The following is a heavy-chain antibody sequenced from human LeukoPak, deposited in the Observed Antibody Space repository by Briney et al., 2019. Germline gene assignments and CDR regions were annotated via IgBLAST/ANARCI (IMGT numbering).Heavy chain of an antibody. CDR1: GFTFSSYW. V-gene: IGHV3-74*01. CDR3: ARYQLLSPNYYYYGMDV. Sequence: PGGSLRLSCAASGFTFSSYWMHWVRQAPGKGLVWVSRINTDGSSTSHADSVKGRFTISRDNAKNSLYLQMNSLRAEDTAVYYCARYQLLSPNYYYYGMDVWGQGTTVTVSS. D-gene: IGHD2-2*01. CDR2: INTDGSST. J-gene: IGHJ6*02.